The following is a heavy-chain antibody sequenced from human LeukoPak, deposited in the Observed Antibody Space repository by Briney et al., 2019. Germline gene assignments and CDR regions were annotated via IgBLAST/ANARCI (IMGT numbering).Heavy chain of an antibody. CDR2: IYYSGST. CDR1: GGSISSSSCY. D-gene: IGHD3-10*01. Sequence: SETLSLTCIVTGGSISSSSCYWGWIRQPPGKGLEWIGSIYYSGSTHYNPSLKSRVTISVDMSKNQFSLKLSSVTAADTAVYYCARDHNQYYYGSGVSGGWFDPWGQGTLVTVSS. CDR3: ARDHNQYYYGSGVSGGWFDP. V-gene: IGHV4-39*07. J-gene: IGHJ5*02.